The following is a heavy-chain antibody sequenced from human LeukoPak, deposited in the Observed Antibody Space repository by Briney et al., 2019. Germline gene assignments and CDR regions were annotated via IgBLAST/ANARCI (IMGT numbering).Heavy chain of an antibody. J-gene: IGHJ4*02. CDR2: INHSGST. CDR3: ARAVGGGSIDY. CDR1: GGSFSGYY. Sequence: SETLSLTCAVYGGSFSGYYWSWIRQPPGKGLEWIGEINHSGSTNYNPSLKSRVTMSVDTSKNQFSLKLSSVTAADTAVYYCARAVGGGSIDYWGQGTLVTVSS. V-gene: IGHV4-34*01. D-gene: IGHD4-23*01.